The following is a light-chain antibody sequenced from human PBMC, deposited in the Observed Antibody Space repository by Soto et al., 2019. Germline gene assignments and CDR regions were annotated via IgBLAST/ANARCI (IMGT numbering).Light chain of an antibody. J-gene: IGLJ1*01. Sequence: ALTQPPSSSGTLGQRGTISCSGSNANIGTNTVNWYQQLPGTAPRLLIYTNNQRPSGVPRRFSGSKTGTSASLAIGGLQSEDGADYYCAAWDDSLGASVFGTGTKVTVL. CDR1: NANIGTNT. V-gene: IGLV1-44*01. CDR3: AAWDDSLGASV. CDR2: TNN.